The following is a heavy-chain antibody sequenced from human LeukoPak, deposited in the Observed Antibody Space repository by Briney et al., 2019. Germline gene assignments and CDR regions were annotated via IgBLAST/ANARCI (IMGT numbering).Heavy chain of an antibody. V-gene: IGHV3-23*01. CDR3: ARIGSAAAGNYYYYYYMDV. D-gene: IGHD6-13*01. J-gene: IGHJ6*03. CDR2: ISGSGDTT. CDR1: GFIFSNYA. Sequence: PGGSLRLSCATSGFIFSNYAVNWVRQAPGKGLEWVSIISGSGDTTYYADSVKGRFTISRDNSKNSLYLQMNSLRAEDTAVYYCARIGSAAAGNYYYYYYMDVWGKGTTVTVSS.